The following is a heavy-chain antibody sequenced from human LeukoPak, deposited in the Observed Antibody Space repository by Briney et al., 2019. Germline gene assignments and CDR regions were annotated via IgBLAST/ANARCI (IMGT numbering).Heavy chain of an antibody. CDR3: ARASSGYEDGFDY. J-gene: IGHJ4*02. CDR2: IKQDGSEK. CDR1: GFTFSTYW. V-gene: IGHV3-7*01. Sequence: GGSLRLSCAASGFTFSTYWMSWVRQAPGKGLEWVAKIKQDGSEKYYVDSVKGRFTISRDNAKNSLYLQMNSLRAEDTAVYYCARASSGYEDGFDYWGQGTLVTVSS. D-gene: IGHD5-12*01.